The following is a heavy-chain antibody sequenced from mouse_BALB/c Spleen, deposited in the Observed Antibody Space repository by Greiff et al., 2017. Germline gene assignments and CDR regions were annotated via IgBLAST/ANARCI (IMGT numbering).Heavy chain of an antibody. CDR3: ARGGNSYAMDY. D-gene: IGHD2-1*01. J-gene: IGHJ4*01. Sequence: VQLVESGAELAKPGASVKMSCKASGYTFTSYWMHWVKQRPGQGLEWIGYINPSTGYTEYNQKFKDKATLTADKSSSTAYMQLSSLTSEDSAVYYCARGGNSYAMDYWGQGTSVTVSS. V-gene: IGHV1-7*01. CDR2: INPSTGYT. CDR1: GYTFTSYW.